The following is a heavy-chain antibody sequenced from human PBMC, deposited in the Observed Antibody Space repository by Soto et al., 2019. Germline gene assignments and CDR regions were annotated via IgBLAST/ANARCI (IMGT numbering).Heavy chain of an antibody. CDR1: GCIFRNYL. CDR2: IKEDGSER. D-gene: IGHD6-25*01. CDR3: AREKRANGYFDY. J-gene: IGHJ4*02. Sequence: EVQLVESGGGLVQPGESLRLSCAASGCIFRNYLMSWVRQAPGRGLEWVANIKEDGSERYYVDSVNGRFTISRDNAKNSLYLEMTRPRADDTAIYYCAREKRANGYFDYWGQGTRVTVSS. V-gene: IGHV3-7*01.